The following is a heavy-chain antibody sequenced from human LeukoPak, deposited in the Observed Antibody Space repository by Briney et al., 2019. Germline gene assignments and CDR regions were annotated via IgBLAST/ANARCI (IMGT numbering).Heavy chain of an antibody. CDR1: GGSMSSDY. D-gene: IGHD3-22*01. J-gene: IGHJ5*02. CDR2: IYITGST. Sequence: SETLSLTCTVSGGSMSSDYWSWIRQPAGKGLEWIGRIYITGSTNYNPSLKSRVTMSVDTSKNQFSLKLSSVTAADTAVYYCARSDYYDSSGYPTRLNWFDPWGQGTLVTVSS. V-gene: IGHV4-4*07. CDR3: ARSDYYDSSGYPTRLNWFDP.